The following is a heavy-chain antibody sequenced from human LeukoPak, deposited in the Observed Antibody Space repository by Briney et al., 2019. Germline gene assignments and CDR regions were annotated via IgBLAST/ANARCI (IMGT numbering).Heavy chain of an antibody. J-gene: IGHJ4*02. Sequence: ASVKVSWKASGYTFTSYGISWVRQAPGQGLEWMGWVSAYNGNTNYAQKLQDRVTMTTDTSTSTAYMELRSLRSDDTAVYYCARDPVQSPLRGYYRDYWGQGTLVTVSS. V-gene: IGHV1-18*01. D-gene: IGHD3-22*01. CDR2: VSAYNGNT. CDR3: ARDPVQSPLRGYYRDY. CDR1: GYTFTSYG.